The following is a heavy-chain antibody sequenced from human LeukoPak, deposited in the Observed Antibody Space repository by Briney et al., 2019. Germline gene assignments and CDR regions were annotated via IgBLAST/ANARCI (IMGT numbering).Heavy chain of an antibody. CDR2: MNPNSGNT. D-gene: IGHD3-10*01. J-gene: IGHJ6*02. CDR1: GGTFTSYD. Sequence: GASVKVSCKASGGTFTSYDINWVRQATGQGLEWMGWMNPNSGNTGYAQKFQGRVTMTRNTSISTAYMELSSLRSEDTAVYYCARGRYMVRGGRYYYGMDVWGQGTTVTVSS. V-gene: IGHV1-8*01. CDR3: ARGRYMVRGGRYYYGMDV.